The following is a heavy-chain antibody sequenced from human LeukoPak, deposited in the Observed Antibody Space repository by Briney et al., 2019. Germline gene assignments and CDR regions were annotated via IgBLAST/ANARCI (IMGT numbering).Heavy chain of an antibody. CDR1: GFPFTNAR. CDR3: TTGYGHSDFDY. CDR2: IKSKIDGGTT. V-gene: IGHV3-15*01. J-gene: IGHJ4*02. Sequence: GGPLRLSCAASGFPFTNARMRWVRQAPGKGRAWVGLIKSKIDGGTTDYAAPVKGRFTISPDDSKHTLYLQMNSLKSEDTAVYYCTTGYGHSDFDYWGQGALVTVSS. D-gene: IGHD3-3*02.